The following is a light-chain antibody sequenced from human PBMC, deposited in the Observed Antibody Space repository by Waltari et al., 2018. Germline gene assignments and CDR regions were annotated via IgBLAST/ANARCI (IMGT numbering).Light chain of an antibody. CDR2: GSN. V-gene: IGLV3-19*01. CDR1: SLTNYF. CDR3: ASRDSSGNHVV. Sequence: SSELTQDPTVSVALGQTARITCRGISLTNYFATGYQQKPGQAPILVIYGSNDRPSGIPDRFSASSSENTASLTITGAQAEDEADYYCASRDSSGNHVVFGGGTRLAVL. J-gene: IGLJ3*02.